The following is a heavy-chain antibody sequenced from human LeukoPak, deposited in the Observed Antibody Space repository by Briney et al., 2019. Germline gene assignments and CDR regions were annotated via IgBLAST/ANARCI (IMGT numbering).Heavy chain of an antibody. Sequence: ASVKVSCKASGYTFTFYYIHWVRQAPGQGLEWMGWINPNSGGTNYAQNFQGKVTMTRDTSISTAYMELSRLRSDDTAVYYCAKDFKYYDFWSFYPTPYYYYYMDVWGKGTTVTVSS. J-gene: IGHJ6*03. CDR2: INPNSGGT. CDR3: AKDFKYYDFWSFYPTPYYYYYMDV. V-gene: IGHV1-2*02. CDR1: GYTFTFYY. D-gene: IGHD3-3*01.